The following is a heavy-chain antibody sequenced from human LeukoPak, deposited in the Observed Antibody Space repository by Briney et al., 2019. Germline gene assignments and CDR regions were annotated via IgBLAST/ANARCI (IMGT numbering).Heavy chain of an antibody. CDR1: GGSISSYY. CDR3: ARRSGIAAAGIDY. Sequence: SETLSLTCTVSGGSISSYYWSWIRQPPGKGLEWIGYIYYSGSTNYNPSLKSRVTISVDTSKNQFSLKLSSVTAADTAVYYCARRSGIAAAGIDYWGQGTLVTVSS. D-gene: IGHD6-13*01. J-gene: IGHJ4*02. V-gene: IGHV4-59*08. CDR2: IYYSGST.